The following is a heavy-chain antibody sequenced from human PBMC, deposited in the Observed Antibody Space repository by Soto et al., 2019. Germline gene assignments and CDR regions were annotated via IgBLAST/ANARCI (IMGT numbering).Heavy chain of an antibody. J-gene: IGHJ6*03. CDR1: GGTFSIYT. D-gene: IGHD1-1*01. V-gene: IGHV1-69*02. CDR3: AGTGTTGTTGYYYYYMDV. Sequence: SVKVSCKASGGTFSIYTISWVRQAPGQGLEWMGRIIPILGIANYAQKFQGRVTITADKSTSTAYMELSSLRSEDTAVYYCAGTGTTGTTGYYYYYMDVWGKGTTVTVSS. CDR2: IIPILGIA.